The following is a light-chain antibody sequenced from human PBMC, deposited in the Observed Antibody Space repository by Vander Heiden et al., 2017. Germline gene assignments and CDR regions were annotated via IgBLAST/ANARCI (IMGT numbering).Light chain of an antibody. Sequence: EIVLTQSPGTLSLSPGERGTLSCRASQSVSSSYLAWYQQKPGQAPSLLIYGASSRATGIPDRFRGSGSGTDFTLTISRLEPEDFAVYYCQQYGSSTWTFGQGTKVEIK. CDR1: QSVSSSY. CDR3: QQYGSSTWT. J-gene: IGKJ1*01. CDR2: GAS. V-gene: IGKV3-20*01.